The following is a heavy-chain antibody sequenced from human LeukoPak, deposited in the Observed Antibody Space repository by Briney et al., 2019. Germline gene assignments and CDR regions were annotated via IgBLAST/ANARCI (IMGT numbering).Heavy chain of an antibody. CDR2: IYYSGST. D-gene: IGHD2-15*01. CDR1: GGSIGSSSYY. V-gene: IGHV4-39*01. CDR3: ARPVGYCSGGSCYPEYYFDY. Sequence: SETLSLTCTVSGGSIGSSSYYWGWIRQPPGKGLEWIGSIYYSGSTYYNPSLKSRVTISVDTSKNQFSLKLSSVTAADTAVYYCARPVGYCSGGSCYPEYYFDYWGQGTLVTVSS. J-gene: IGHJ4*02.